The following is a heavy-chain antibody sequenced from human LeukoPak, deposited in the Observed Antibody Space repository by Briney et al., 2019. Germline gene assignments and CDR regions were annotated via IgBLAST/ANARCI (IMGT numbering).Heavy chain of an antibody. D-gene: IGHD2-2*01. CDR1: GFSFSSYW. V-gene: IGHV3-74*01. CDR3: AREPASWFDP. CDR2: INPDGEKT. J-gene: IGHJ5*02. Sequence: GGSLRLSCAASGFSFSSYWMNWVRQVPGEGLVWVSRINPDGEKTTYADAVRGRFTISRDNAKNTLYLQVNNVRDEDTAVYYCAREPASWFDPWGQGTLVTVSS.